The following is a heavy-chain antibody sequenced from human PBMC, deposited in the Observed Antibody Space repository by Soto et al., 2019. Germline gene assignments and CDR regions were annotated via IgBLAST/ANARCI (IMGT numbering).Heavy chain of an antibody. Sequence: QVQLVQSGAEVKKPGSSVKVSCKASGARFSTNAISWLRQAPGQGLEWMGAIIAIFDKANYAQKFQDRVTMTADESTSTAYMELGSLTSDDTAMYYCAREARGGNFASWGQGTLVTVSS. D-gene: IGHD2-21*01. CDR2: IIAIFDKA. CDR1: GARFSTNA. V-gene: IGHV1-69*12. J-gene: IGHJ5*02. CDR3: AREARGGNFAS.